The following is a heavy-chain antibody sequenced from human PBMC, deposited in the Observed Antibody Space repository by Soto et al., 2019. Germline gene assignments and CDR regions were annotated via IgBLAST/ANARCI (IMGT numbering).Heavy chain of an antibody. CDR2: ISSSSSYI. D-gene: IGHD6-19*01. V-gene: IGHV3-21*05. CDR1: GFTFSSYS. Sequence: GSLRLSCAASGFTFSSYSMNWVRQAPGKGLEWVSYISSSSSYIYYADSVKGRFTISRDNAKNSLYLQMNSLRAEDTAVYYCARDTAYSSGPFDYWGQGTLVTVSS. CDR3: ARDTAYSSGPFDY. J-gene: IGHJ4*02.